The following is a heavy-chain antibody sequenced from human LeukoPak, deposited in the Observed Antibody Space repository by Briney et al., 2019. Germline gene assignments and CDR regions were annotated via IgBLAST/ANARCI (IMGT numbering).Heavy chain of an antibody. D-gene: IGHD6-6*01. CDR3: AGSKRIAARPYYFDY. CDR1: GGTFSSYA. J-gene: IGHJ4*02. CDR2: IIPIFGTA. Sequence: ASVKVSCKASGGTFSSYAISWVRQAPGQGLEWMGGIIPIFGTANYAQKFQGRVTITTDESTSTAYMELSSLRSEDTAVYYCAGSKRIAARPYYFDYWGQGTLVTVSS. V-gene: IGHV1-69*05.